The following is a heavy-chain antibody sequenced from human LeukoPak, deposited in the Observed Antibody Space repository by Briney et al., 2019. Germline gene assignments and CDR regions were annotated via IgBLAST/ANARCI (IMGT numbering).Heavy chain of an antibody. Sequence: PGGSLRLSCAASGFTFSSYAMSWVRQAPGKGLEWVSAISGSGGSTYYADSVKGRFTISRDNSKNTLYLQMNSLRAEDTAVYYCARVYYDFWSGYYPYYFDYWGQGTLVTVSS. CDR2: ISGSGGST. V-gene: IGHV3-23*01. CDR3: ARVYYDFWSGYYPYYFDY. CDR1: GFTFSSYA. J-gene: IGHJ4*02. D-gene: IGHD3-3*01.